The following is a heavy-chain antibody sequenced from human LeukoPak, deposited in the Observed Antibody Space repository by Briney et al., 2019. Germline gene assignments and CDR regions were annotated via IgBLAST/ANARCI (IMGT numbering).Heavy chain of an antibody. CDR1: GGSVSSGSYY. D-gene: IGHD3-3*01. CDR2: IYYSGST. J-gene: IGHJ5*02. Sequence: SETLSLTCTDSGGSVSSGSYYWSWIRQPPGKGLEWIGYIYYSGSTNYNPSLKSRVTISVDTSKNQFSLKLSSVTAADTAVYYCASMYYDFWSGFNWFDPWGQGTLVTVSS. V-gene: IGHV4-61*01. CDR3: ASMYYDFWSGFNWFDP.